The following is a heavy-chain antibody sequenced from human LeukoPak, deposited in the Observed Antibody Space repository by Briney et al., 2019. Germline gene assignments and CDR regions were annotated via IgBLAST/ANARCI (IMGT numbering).Heavy chain of an antibody. V-gene: IGHV1-58*01. D-gene: IGHD2-21*01. CDR2: IVVSSVNT. CDR1: GFTFTSSA. J-gene: IGHJ6*03. Sequence: TSVKVSCKASGFTFTSSAVQWVRQARGQRLEWIGWIVVSSVNTNCAQKFQERVTITRDMSSSPAYMELSSLRSEDTAVYYCAAFGGAVTDPIFYSYYYMDVWGKGTTVTVSS. CDR3: AAFGGAVTDPIFYSYYYMDV.